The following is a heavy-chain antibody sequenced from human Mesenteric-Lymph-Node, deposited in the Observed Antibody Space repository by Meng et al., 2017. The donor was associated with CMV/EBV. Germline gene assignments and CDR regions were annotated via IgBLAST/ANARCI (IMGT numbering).Heavy chain of an antibody. CDR2: ISFSGDT. Sequence: GSLRLSCTVSGGYISSYYWSWIRQPPGKGLEWIGYISFSGDTYYNPSLRTRVTISVDTSKNQFSLRLSSVTAADTAVYYCARQPGIAAAGLDYWGQGRLVTVSS. CDR3: ARQPGIAAAGLDY. D-gene: IGHD6-13*01. J-gene: IGHJ4*02. CDR1: GGYISSYY. V-gene: IGHV4-59*01.